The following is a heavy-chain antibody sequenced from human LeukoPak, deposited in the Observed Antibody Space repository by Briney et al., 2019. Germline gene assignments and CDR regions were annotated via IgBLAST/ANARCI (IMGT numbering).Heavy chain of an antibody. V-gene: IGHV3-53*04. D-gene: IGHD3-22*01. CDR2: IYSGGST. CDR1: GFTVSSNY. J-gene: IGHJ4*02. Sequence: GGPLRLSCAASGFTVSSNYMSWVRQAPGEGLEWVSVIYSGGSTYYADSVKGRFTISRHNSKNTLYLQMNSLRAEDTAVYYCARVSSEQWLPSYFDYWGQGTLVTVSS. CDR3: ARVSSEQWLPSYFDY.